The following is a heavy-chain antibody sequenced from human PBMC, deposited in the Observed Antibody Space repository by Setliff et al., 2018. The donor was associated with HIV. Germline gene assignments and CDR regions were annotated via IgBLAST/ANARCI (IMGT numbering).Heavy chain of an antibody. CDR2: ISSSSSTI. D-gene: IGHD6-13*01. V-gene: IGHV3-48*01. Sequence: ETLSLTCTISGGSFSSYYWSWIRQPAGRGLEWVSSISSSSSTIYYADSVKGRFTISRDNAKNSLYLQMNSLRAEDTAVYYCARSRAAGFDYWGQGTLVTVSS. CDR3: ARSRAAGFDY. CDR1: GGSFSSYY. J-gene: IGHJ4*02.